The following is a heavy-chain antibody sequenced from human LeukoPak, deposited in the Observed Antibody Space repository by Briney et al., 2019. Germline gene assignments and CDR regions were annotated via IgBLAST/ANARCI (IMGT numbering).Heavy chain of an antibody. CDR3: ARSGAGVYSSNYYYYMDV. CDR1: GGTFSSYA. V-gene: IGHV1-69*06. Sequence: SVKVSCKASGGTFSSYAISWVRQAPGQGLEWMGGIIPIFGTANYTQKFQGRVTITADKSTSTAYMELSSLRSEDTAVYYCARSGAGVYSSNYYYYMDVWGKGTTVTVSS. CDR2: IIPIFGTA. J-gene: IGHJ6*03. D-gene: IGHD6-13*01.